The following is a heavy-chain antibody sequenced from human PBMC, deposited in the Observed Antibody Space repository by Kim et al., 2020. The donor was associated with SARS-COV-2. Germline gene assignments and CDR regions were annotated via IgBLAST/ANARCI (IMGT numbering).Heavy chain of an antibody. CDR2: IYSGGST. V-gene: IGHV3-66*01. CDR3: ARAPPQGTSYYFDY. J-gene: IGHJ4*02. Sequence: GGSLRLSCAASGFTFSSNYMSWVRQAPGRGLEWVSLIYSGGSTYYADSVKGRFTISRDNSKNTLYLQMNSLRPEDTAVYYCARAPPQGTSYYFDYWGQGTLVTVSS. CDR1: GFTFSSNY.